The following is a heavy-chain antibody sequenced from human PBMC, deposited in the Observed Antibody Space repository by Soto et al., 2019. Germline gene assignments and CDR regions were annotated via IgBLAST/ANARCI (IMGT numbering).Heavy chain of an antibody. CDR1: GFSFKDYY. V-gene: IGHV3-11*05. Sequence: QVQLVESEGNLVQPGGSLRLSCVASGFSFKDYYMTWFRQAPGKGLEFVSYISGSGSDPTYADSVKGRFTISRDNAKNSLYLQMNNLRAEDTAVYYCARPTRFPGDWGQGTLVTVSS. CDR2: ISGSGSDP. D-gene: IGHD3-16*01. CDR3: ARPTRFPGD. J-gene: IGHJ4*02.